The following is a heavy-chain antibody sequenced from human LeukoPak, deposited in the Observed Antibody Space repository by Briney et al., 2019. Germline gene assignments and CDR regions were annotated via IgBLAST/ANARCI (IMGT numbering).Heavy chain of an antibody. CDR1: GFTFSNYA. D-gene: IGHD1-26*01. CDR3: AKKWGVGTTTLDYFDY. CDR2: ISGSGGST. V-gene: IGHV3-23*01. J-gene: IGHJ4*02. Sequence: GGSLRLSCAASGFTFSNYAMSWVRQAPGKGLEWVSGISGSGGSTYYADSVKGRFTISRDNSKNTLYLQMNSMTDEDTAVYYCAKKWGVGTTTLDYFDYWGQGTLVTVSS.